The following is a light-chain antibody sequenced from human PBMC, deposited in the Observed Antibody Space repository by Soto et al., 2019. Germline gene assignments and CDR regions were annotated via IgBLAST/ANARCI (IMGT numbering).Light chain of an antibody. CDR1: SSDVGGYNY. CDR3: QSYDSSLSGSNWV. Sequence: QSALTQPRSVSGSPGQSVTISCTGTSSDVGGYNYVSWYQQHPGKAPKLVIYDVSKRPSGVPDRFSGSKSGNTASLTVSGLQAEDEADYSCQSYDSSLSGSNWVFGGGTKLTVL. V-gene: IGLV2-11*01. J-gene: IGLJ3*02. CDR2: DVS.